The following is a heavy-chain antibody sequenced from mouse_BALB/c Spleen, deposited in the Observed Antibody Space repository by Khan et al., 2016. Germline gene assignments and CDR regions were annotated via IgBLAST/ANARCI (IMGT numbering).Heavy chain of an antibody. V-gene: IGHV1S135*01. CDR2: IDPYYGGT. D-gene: IGHD2-13*01. CDR1: GYTFTGYN. J-gene: IGHJ3*01. Sequence: IQLVQSGPELEKPGASGKISCKASGYTFTGYNMNWVQQSNGKSLEWFGNIDPYYGGTSYYQKFKGKATLTVDKSSSTAYMQLKSLTSEDSAVYYCTRDYNEYAGAYWGQGTLVTVSA. CDR3: TRDYNEYAGAY.